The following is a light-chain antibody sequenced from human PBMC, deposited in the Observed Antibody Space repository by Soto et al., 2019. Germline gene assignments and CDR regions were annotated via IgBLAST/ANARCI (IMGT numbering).Light chain of an antibody. CDR1: ESISKY. CDR2: GAS. CDR3: QQSYSIPYT. Sequence: DIQMTQFPSSLSASVGDRVNITCRASESISKYLNWYQQKLGKAPKVLISGASTLQSGVPSRFSGSGSGTDFSLTISSLQPEDFATYFCQQSYSIPYTFGQGTKLEIK. V-gene: IGKV1-39*01. J-gene: IGKJ2*01.